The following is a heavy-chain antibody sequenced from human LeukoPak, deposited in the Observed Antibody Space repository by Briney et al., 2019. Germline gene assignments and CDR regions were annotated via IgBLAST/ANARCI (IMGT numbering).Heavy chain of an antibody. Sequence: GGSLRLSCAASGFTFSTYWMHWVGQAPGKGLVWVSGVNSDGSSTDYADSVKGRFTISRDNAKNTLYLQMNSLRAEDTAVYYCARPSGSTSSNRFDPWGQGTLVTVSS. D-gene: IGHD2-2*01. CDR1: GFTFSTYW. J-gene: IGHJ5*02. V-gene: IGHV3-74*01. CDR2: VNSDGSST. CDR3: ARPSGSTSSNRFDP.